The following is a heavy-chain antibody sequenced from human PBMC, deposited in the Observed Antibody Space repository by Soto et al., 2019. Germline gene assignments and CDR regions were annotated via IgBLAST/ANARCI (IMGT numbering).Heavy chain of an antibody. CDR1: GCTFSSYA. Sequence: GASVKVSCKASGCTFSSYAISWVRQAPGQGLEWMGGIIPILGTANYAQKFQGRVTITADESTSTAYMELSSLRSEDTAVYYCARAEFTYDFPDRGMDVWGQGTTVTVSS. CDR2: IIPILGTA. V-gene: IGHV1-69*13. J-gene: IGHJ6*02. D-gene: IGHD3-3*01. CDR3: ARAEFTYDFPDRGMDV.